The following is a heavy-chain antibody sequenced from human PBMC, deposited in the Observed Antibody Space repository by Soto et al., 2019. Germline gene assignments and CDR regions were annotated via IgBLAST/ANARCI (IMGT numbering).Heavy chain of an antibody. V-gene: IGHV1-69*01. CDR3: ARAPTVWQQLVLGWFDP. CDR1: GGTFSSYA. D-gene: IGHD6-13*01. CDR2: IIPIFGTA. Sequence: QVQLVQSGAEVKKTGSSVKVSCKASGGTFSSYAISWVRQAPGQELEWMGGIIPIFGTANYAQKFQGRVMITADESTSTAYMELSSLRSEDTAVYYCARAPTVWQQLVLGWFDPWGQGTLVTVSS. J-gene: IGHJ5*02.